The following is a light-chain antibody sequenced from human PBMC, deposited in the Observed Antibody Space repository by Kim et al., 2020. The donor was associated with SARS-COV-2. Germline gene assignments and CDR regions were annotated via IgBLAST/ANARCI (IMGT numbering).Light chain of an antibody. Sequence: DIQMTQSPSTLSASVGDRVTITCRASQYVSGWLAWYQHKPGKAPKLLIYDASSLQSGVPSRFSGSRSGTEFTLTISSLQPDDFATYYCQHYNGYFWAFGQGTKVEIK. CDR1: QYVSGW. V-gene: IGKV1-5*01. CDR3: QHYNGYFWA. J-gene: IGKJ1*01. CDR2: DAS.